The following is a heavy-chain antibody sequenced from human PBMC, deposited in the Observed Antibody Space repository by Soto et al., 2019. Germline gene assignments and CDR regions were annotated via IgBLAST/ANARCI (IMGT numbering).Heavy chain of an antibody. CDR1: GFTFSSYA. CDR3: AKGKFIDFWSGQPLFDY. J-gene: IGHJ4*02. V-gene: IGHV3-23*01. Sequence: GGSLRLSCAASGFTFSSYAMSWVRQGPGKGLTWVSAISGSGGSTYYADSVKGRFTISRDNSKNKLYLQMNSLRAEDTAVYYCAKGKFIDFWSGQPLFDYWGQGTLVTVSS. CDR2: ISGSGGST. D-gene: IGHD3-3*01.